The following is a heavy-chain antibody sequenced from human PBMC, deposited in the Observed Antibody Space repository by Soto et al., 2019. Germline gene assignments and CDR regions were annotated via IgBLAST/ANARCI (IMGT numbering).Heavy chain of an antibody. CDR3: ARNKCSGGSCYSWSLDY. J-gene: IGHJ4*02. CDR2: RYYSEST. D-gene: IGHD2-15*01. Sequence: SETLSLTCTVSGGSITTGGYYWSWIRQLPGKGLEWIGHRYYSESTYYNPSLKSRVSISLDTSKNQFSLKLSFVTAADTAMYYCARNKCSGGSCYSWSLDYWGQGTPVT. V-gene: IGHV4-31*03. CDR1: GGSITTGGYY.